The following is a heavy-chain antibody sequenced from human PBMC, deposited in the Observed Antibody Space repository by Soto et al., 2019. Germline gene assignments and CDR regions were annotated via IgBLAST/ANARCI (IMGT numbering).Heavy chain of an antibody. Sequence: GGSLRLSCAASGFTFSSYAMSWVRQAPGKGLEWVSAISGSGGSTYYADSVKGRFTISRDNSKNTLYLQMNSLRAEDTGVYYCAKVRIYDYIWGSYRPSYYFDNCGQETLVTVSS. J-gene: IGHJ4*02. CDR1: GFTFSSYA. CDR2: ISGSGGST. D-gene: IGHD3-16*02. V-gene: IGHV3-23*01. CDR3: AKVRIYDYIWGSYRPSYYFDN.